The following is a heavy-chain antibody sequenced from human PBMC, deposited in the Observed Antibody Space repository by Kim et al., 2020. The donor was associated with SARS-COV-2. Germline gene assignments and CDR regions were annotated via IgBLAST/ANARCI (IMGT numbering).Heavy chain of an antibody. CDR2: ISYDGSNK. CDR1: GFTFSSYG. Sequence: GGSLRLSCAASGFTFSSYGMHWVRQAPGKGLEWVAVISYDGSNKYYADSVKVRFTISRDNSKNTLYLQMNSLRAEDTAVYYCAKESGSGSYYAWTYYYYGIDVWGQVTTVTVFS. CDR3: AKESGSGSYYAWTYYYYGIDV. D-gene: IGHD3-10*01. V-gene: IGHV3-30*18. J-gene: IGHJ6*02.